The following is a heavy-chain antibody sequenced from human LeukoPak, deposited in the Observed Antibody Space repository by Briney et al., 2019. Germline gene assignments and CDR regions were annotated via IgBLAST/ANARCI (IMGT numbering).Heavy chain of an antibody. CDR1: GGSFSSSIYY. CDR3: ARSLINSRDAFYH. D-gene: IGHD2-21*01. Sequence: SETLSLTCTVSGGSFSSSIYYWTWLRQPAGKGLEWVGHIYIGGSPNYNPSLKSRVAISVDTSRNQFSLNLSSVTAADTAVYFCARSLINSRDAFYHWGQGTLVIVSS. V-gene: IGHV4-61*09. CDR2: IYIGGSP. J-gene: IGHJ3*01.